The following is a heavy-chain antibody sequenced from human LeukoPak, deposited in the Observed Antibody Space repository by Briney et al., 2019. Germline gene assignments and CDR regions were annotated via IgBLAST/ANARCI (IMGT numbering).Heavy chain of an antibody. CDR3: ARDRGSAFDI. CDR1: GFTFSSYG. Sequence: GGSLRLSCAASGFTFSSYGMSWVRQALGKGLEWVSYISSSSSTIYYADSVKGRFTISRDNAKNSLYLQMNSLRAEDTAVYYCARDRGSAFDIWGQGTMVTVSS. V-gene: IGHV3-48*01. D-gene: IGHD3-10*01. J-gene: IGHJ3*02. CDR2: ISSSSSTI.